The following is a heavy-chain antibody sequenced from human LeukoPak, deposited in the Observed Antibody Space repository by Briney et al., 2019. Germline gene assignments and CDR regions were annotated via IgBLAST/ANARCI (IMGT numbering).Heavy chain of an antibody. J-gene: IGHJ3*02. D-gene: IGHD3-16*01. CDR2: IIPILGIA. CDR3: ARVGVGDAFDI. CDR1: GGTFSSYT. V-gene: IGHV1-69*02. Sequence: ASVKVPCKASGGTFSSYTISWVRQAPGQGLEWMGRIIPILGIANYAQKFQGRVTITADKSTSTAYMELSSLRSEDTAVYYCARVGVGDAFDIWGQGTMVTVSS.